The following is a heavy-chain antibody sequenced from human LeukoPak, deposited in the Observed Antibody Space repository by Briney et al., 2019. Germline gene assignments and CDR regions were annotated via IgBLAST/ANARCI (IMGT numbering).Heavy chain of an antibody. V-gene: IGHV1-2*02. CDR1: EYTFSVYH. CDR3: ARGHVDTAMVNFDY. Sequence: ASVKVSCKASEYTFSVYHIHWVRQAPGQGLEWMAWINPDSGDTNYAQKFQGRVTMTRDTSISTAYMEVSSLRFDDTAVYYCARGHVDTAMVNFDYWGQGTLVTVSS. D-gene: IGHD5-18*01. J-gene: IGHJ4*02. CDR2: INPDSGDT.